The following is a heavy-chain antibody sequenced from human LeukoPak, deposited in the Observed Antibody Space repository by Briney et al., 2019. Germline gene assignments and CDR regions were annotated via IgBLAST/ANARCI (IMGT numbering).Heavy chain of an antibody. V-gene: IGHV4-59*08. CDR1: GGSISSYY. CDR2: IYYSGST. CDR3: ARQNGAAADPRGWFDP. J-gene: IGHJ5*02. Sequence: PSETLSLTCTVSGGSISSYYWSWIRQPPGKGLEWIGYIYYSGSTNYNPSLKSRVTISVDTSKNQFSLKLSSVTAADTAVYYCARQNGAAADPRGWFDPWGQGTLVTVSS. D-gene: IGHD6-13*01.